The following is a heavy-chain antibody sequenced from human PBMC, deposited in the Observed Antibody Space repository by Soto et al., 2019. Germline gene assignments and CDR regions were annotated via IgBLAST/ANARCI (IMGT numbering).Heavy chain of an antibody. Sequence: GGSLRLSCAASGFTFSSYSMNWARQAPGKGLEWVSSISSSSSYIYYADSVKGRFTISRDNAKNSLYLQMNSLRAEDTAVYYCARGRGCSGGSCYFAPPGYWGQGTLVTVPS. CDR2: ISSSSSYI. D-gene: IGHD2-15*01. CDR1: GFTFSSYS. J-gene: IGHJ4*02. V-gene: IGHV3-21*01. CDR3: ARGRGCSGGSCYFAPPGY.